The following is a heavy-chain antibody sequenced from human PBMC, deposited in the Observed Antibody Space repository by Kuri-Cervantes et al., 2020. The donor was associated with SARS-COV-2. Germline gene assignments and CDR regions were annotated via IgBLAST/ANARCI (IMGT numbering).Heavy chain of an antibody. Sequence: SETLSLTCTVSDGSISNYYWSWIRQPPGKGLEWIGYIYHSGSTNYNPSLNSRVTISIDTSKNQFALRLSTVTAADTAVYYCARRFGDYGQFDYWGQGTLVTVSS. V-gene: IGHV4-59*01. CDR1: DGSISNYY. CDR2: IYHSGST. CDR3: ARRFGDYGQFDY. J-gene: IGHJ4*02. D-gene: IGHD2-21*01.